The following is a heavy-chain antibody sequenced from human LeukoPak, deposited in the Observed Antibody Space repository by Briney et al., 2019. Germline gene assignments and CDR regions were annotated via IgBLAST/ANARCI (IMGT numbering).Heavy chain of an antibody. J-gene: IGHJ4*01. CDR3: ARSQFDN. Sequence: GGSLRLSCEASGFIFGAYWMLWVRQAPGKGLVWVSRIAGDGSTTTYADSVKGRFTISRDNAKNTLYLQMNSLRAEDTAVYYCARSQFDNWGQGTLVTVSS. V-gene: IGHV3-74*01. CDR1: GFIFGAYW. CDR2: IAGDGSTT.